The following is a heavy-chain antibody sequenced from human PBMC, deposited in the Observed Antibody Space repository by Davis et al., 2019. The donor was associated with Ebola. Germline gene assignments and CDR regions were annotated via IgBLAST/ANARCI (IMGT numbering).Heavy chain of an antibody. CDR2: IIPIFGTA. CDR1: GGTFSSYA. Sequence: SVKVSCKASGGTFSSYAISWVRQAPGQGLEWMGGIIPIFGTANYAQKFQGRVTITADKSTSTAYMELSSLRSEDTAVYYCARDGVGDGRMDVWGQGTTITVSS. J-gene: IGHJ6*02. D-gene: IGHD2-21*02. V-gene: IGHV1-69*06. CDR3: ARDGVGDGRMDV.